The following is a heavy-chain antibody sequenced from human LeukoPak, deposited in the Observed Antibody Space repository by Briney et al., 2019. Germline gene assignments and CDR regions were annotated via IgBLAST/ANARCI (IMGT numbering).Heavy chain of an antibody. CDR2: MYYRGTT. CDR1: GGSISSSSYH. CDR3: AREYSRSVVAGSRPDL. V-gene: IGHV4-39*02. Sequence: SETLSLTCSVSGGSISSSSYHWGWIRQSPGKGLEWIGSMYYRGTTYENSSLKSRLTLSIDTSNNQFSLKLTSVTAADTAVYFCAREYSRSVVAGSRPDLWGQGLLATVSS. J-gene: IGHJ4*02. D-gene: IGHD2-21*01.